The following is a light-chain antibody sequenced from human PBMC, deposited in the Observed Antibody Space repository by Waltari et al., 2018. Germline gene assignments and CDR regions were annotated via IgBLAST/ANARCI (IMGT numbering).Light chain of an antibody. Sequence: DIQMTQSPSSLSASVGDRVTITCRASQSISSYLNWYQQKPGTAPKLLIYAASSLQSGVPSRFSGSGSGTDFTLTISSLQPEDFATDYCQQSYSTLMYTFGQGTKLEIK. J-gene: IGKJ2*01. CDR3: QQSYSTLMYT. CDR2: AAS. V-gene: IGKV1-39*01. CDR1: QSISSY.